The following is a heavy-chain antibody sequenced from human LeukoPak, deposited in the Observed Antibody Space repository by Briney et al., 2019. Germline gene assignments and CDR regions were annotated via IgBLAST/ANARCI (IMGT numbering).Heavy chain of an antibody. V-gene: IGHV4-38-2*01. J-gene: IGHJ4*02. CDR1: GYSISSGYY. Sequence: PSETLSLTCAVSGYSISSGYYWGWIRQPPGKGLVGMGSIYHSGSTYYNPSLKSRVTISVDTSKNQFSLKLSSVTAADTAVYYCARLPSYYDSSGYSYWGQGTLVTVSS. CDR2: IYHSGST. CDR3: ARLPSYYDSSGYSY. D-gene: IGHD3-22*01.